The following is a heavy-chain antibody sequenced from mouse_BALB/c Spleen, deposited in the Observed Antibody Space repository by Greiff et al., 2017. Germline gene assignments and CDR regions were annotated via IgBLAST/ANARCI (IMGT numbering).Heavy chain of an antibody. D-gene: IGHD1-1*01. Sequence: VHVKQSGPELVKPGASVKMSCKASGYTFTSYVMHWVKQKPGQGLEWIGYLNPYNDGTKYNEKFKGKATLTSDKSSSTAYMELSSLTSEDSAVYYCARTYYYGSSYFDYWGQGTTRTVSS. CDR2: LNPYNDGT. CDR3: ARTYYYGSSYFDY. CDR1: GYTFTSYV. J-gene: IGHJ2*01. V-gene: IGHV1-14*01.